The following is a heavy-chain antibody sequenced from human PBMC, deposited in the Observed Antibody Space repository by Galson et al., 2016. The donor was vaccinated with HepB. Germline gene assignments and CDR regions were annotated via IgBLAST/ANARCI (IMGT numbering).Heavy chain of an antibody. Sequence: SVKVSCKASGYTFTSYAISWVRQAPGQGLEWMGGIIPIFGTANYAQKFQGRVTITADESTSTAYMELSSLRSEDTAVYYYARAREYSRAPEYYYYGMDVWGQGTTVTGSS. D-gene: IGHD6-6*01. CDR2: IIPIFGTA. V-gene: IGHV1-69*13. CDR3: ARAREYSRAPEYYYYGMDV. CDR1: GYTFTSYA. J-gene: IGHJ6*02.